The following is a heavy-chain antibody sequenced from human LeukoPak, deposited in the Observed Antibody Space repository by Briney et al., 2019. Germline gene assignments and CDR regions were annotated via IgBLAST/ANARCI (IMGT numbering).Heavy chain of an antibody. V-gene: IGHV3-48*04. J-gene: IGHJ6*03. Sequence: GGSLRLSCAASGFTFNSYSMNWVRQAPGKGLEWVSYISSSGSSIYYADSVKGRFTISRDNAENSLNLQMNSLIAEDTAVYYCARGDNWNSYYYYYMDVWGKGTTVTVFS. CDR2: ISSSGSSI. D-gene: IGHD1-7*01. CDR3: ARGDNWNSYYYYYMDV. CDR1: GFTFNSYS.